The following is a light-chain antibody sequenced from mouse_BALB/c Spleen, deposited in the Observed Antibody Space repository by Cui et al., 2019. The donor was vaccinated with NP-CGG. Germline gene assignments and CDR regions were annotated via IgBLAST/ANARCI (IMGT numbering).Light chain of an antibody. V-gene: IGLV1*01. CDR3: ALWYSNHWL. CDR2: GTN. J-gene: IGLJ1*01. Sequence: AVVTQEYELTTSPGETVTLTCRSSTGAVTTSNYANWVQEKPDHLFTGLIGGTNNRAPGVHARFSGSLIGDKAALTITGAQTEDEAIYFCALWYSNHWLFGGGTKLTVL. CDR1: TGAVTTSNY.